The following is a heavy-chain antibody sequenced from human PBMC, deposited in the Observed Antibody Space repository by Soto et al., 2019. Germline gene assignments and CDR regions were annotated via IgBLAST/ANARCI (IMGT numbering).Heavy chain of an antibody. Sequence: EVQVLESGGGLVQPGGSLRLSCAASGFSFSRYVMTWVRQAPGKGLEWVSAISGNGDSTFYGDPVKGRFTVSRDDSKNTLYLQMNSLRAEDTAVYYCAKVWLDYWYFDVWGRGTLVTVSS. J-gene: IGHJ2*01. CDR1: GFSFSRYV. CDR3: AKVWLDYWYFDV. D-gene: IGHD6-19*01. V-gene: IGHV3-23*01. CDR2: ISGNGDST.